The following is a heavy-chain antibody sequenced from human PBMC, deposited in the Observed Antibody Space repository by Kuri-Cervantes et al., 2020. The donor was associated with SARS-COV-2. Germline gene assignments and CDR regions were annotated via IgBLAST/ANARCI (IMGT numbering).Heavy chain of an antibody. J-gene: IGHJ4*02. CDR1: GFTFGDYA. CDR2: IRSKAYGGTT. CDR3: VRAVNDLWSGFRSF. V-gene: IGHV3-49*04. Sequence: GESLKISCTASGFTFGDYAMSWVRQAPGKGLEWVGFIRSKAYGGTTEYAAFVKGRFIISRDDSKSIAYLQMNSLKTEDTAVYFCVRAVNDLWSGFRSFWGQGTLVTVSS. D-gene: IGHD3-3*01.